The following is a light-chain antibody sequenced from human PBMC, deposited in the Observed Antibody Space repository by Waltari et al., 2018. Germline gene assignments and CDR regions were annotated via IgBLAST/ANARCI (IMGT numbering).Light chain of an antibody. CDR2: GAS. CDR3: QQYNNWPLT. V-gene: IGKV3-15*01. CDR1: QSVSST. Sequence: EIVMTQSPATLSVSPGERATLSCRASQSVSSTLAWYQQQPGQAPRLLIYGASTRATGIPARFSGSGSGTEFTLTISSLQSEDFAVYYCQQYNNWPLTFVGGTKVEIK. J-gene: IGKJ4*01.